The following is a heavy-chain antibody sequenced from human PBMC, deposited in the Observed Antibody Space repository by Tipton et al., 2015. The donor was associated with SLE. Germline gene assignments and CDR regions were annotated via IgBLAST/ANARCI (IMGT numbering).Heavy chain of an antibody. CDR3: ASGGYGSGSHYLGGWFDP. CDR1: GGSISSSSYY. J-gene: IGHJ5*02. D-gene: IGHD3-10*01. CDR2: IYVSGST. V-gene: IGHV4-39*01. Sequence: TLSLTCTVSGGSISSSSYYWGWIRQPPGKGLEWIGRIYVSGSTNYNPSLKSRVTISADTSKNQFSLKLSSVTAADTAVYYCASGGYGSGSHYLGGWFDPWGRGTLVTVSS.